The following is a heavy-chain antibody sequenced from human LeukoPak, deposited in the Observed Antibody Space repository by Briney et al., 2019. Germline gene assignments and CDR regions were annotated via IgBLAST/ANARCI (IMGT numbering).Heavy chain of an antibody. J-gene: IGHJ6*03. CDR1: GGSISSGDYY. Sequence: SETLSLTCTVSGGSISSGDYYWSWIRQPPGKGLEWIGYIYYSGSTYYNPSLKSRVTISVDTSKNPFSLKLSSVTAADTAVYYCARGSHDYDFWSGYYRGNYYMDVWGKGTTVTVSS. V-gene: IGHV4-30-4*08. CDR3: ARGSHDYDFWSGYYRGNYYMDV. CDR2: IYYSGST. D-gene: IGHD3-3*01.